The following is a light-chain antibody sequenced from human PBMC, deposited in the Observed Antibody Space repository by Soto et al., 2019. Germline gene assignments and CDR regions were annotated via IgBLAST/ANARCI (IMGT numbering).Light chain of an antibody. CDR1: QSVSSSY. J-gene: IGKJ1*01. V-gene: IGKV3-20*01. CDR2: GAS. CDR3: QQCGSSLWT. Sequence: EIVLTQSPGTMSLSPGERATLSCRASQSVSSSYLAWYQQKPGQAPRLLIYGASSRATGIPDRFSGSGSGTDFTLTISRLEPEDFAGYYCQQCGSSLWTFGQGTKVEIK.